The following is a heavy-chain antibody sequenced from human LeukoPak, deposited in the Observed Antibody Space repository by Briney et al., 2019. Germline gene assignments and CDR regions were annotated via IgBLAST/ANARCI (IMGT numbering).Heavy chain of an antibody. J-gene: IGHJ4*02. CDR2: INHSGST. Sequence: SETLSLTCAVYGGXFRGYYCSWIRQPPGKGREWLGEINHSGSTNYNPSLKSRVTISLDTSMKKFSLKLNSVTAADTAVYYCASTERCSTTCPLDYWGQGTLVTVSS. V-gene: IGHV4-34*01. CDR3: ASTERCSTTCPLDY. CDR1: GGXFRGYY. D-gene: IGHD2-2*01.